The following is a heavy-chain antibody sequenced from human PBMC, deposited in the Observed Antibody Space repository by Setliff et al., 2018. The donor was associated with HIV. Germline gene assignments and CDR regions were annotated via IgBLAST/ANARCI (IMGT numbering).Heavy chain of an antibody. CDR2: IDGDDDK. D-gene: IGHD3-10*01. V-gene: IGHV2-70*04. Sequence: SGPTLVNPTQTLTLTCTFSGFSLSTSGMRVTWIRQPPGKALEWLARIDGDDDKFYSTSLKTRLTISKDTSKNQVVLTMTNMDPVDTATYYCARGPYGPPDAFDIWGQGTMVTVSS. CDR1: GFSLSTSGMR. J-gene: IGHJ3*02. CDR3: ARGPYGPPDAFDI.